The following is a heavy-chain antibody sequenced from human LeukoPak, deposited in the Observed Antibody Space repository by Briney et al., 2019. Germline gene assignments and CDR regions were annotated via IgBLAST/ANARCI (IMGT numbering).Heavy chain of an antibody. CDR1: GGSISGYY. V-gene: IGHV4-59*08. D-gene: IGHD2-2*01. Sequence: SETLSLTCTVSGGSISGYYWSWIRQPPGKGLEWIGYIYSSGSTKYSPSLKSRVTMSVDTSKNLFSLKLTSVTAADTAVYYCARYYCSGTCYHFDYWGQGTLVTVSS. CDR2: IYSSGST. J-gene: IGHJ4*02. CDR3: ARYYCSGTCYHFDY.